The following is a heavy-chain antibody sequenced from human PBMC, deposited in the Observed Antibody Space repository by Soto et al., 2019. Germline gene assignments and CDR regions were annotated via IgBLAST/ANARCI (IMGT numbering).Heavy chain of an antibody. V-gene: IGHV3-33*01. D-gene: IGHD4-4*01. Sequence: GGSLRLSCAASGFTFSSYGMHWVRQAPGKGLEWVAVIWYDGSNKYYADSVKGRFTISRDNSKNTLYLQMNSLRAEDTAVYYCARELEKVWTTRTTLLSSLPYWGQGTLVTVSS. J-gene: IGHJ4*02. CDR2: IWYDGSNK. CDR1: GFTFSSYG. CDR3: ARELEKVWTTRTTLLSSLPY.